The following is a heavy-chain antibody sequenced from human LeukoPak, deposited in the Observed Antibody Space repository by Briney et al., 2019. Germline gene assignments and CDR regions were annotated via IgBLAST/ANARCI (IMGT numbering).Heavy chain of an antibody. CDR1: GYTFTGYY. CDR2: INPNSGGT. J-gene: IGHJ6*02. CDR3: ARASSWYSYGMDV. V-gene: IGHV1-2*02. Sequence: ASVKVSCKASGYTFTGYYMHWARQAPGQGLEWMGWINPNSGGTNYAQKFQGRVTMTRDTSISTAYMELSRLRSDDTAVYYCARASSWYSYGMDVWGQGTTVTVSS. D-gene: IGHD6-13*01.